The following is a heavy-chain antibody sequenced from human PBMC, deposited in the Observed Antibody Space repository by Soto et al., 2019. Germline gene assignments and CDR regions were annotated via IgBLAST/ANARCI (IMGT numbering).Heavy chain of an antibody. CDR2: ISAYNGNT. V-gene: IGHV1-18*01. CDR3: ARDRGILTLYYYYYYGMDV. D-gene: IGHD3-9*01. Sequence: ASVKVSCTASGYTFTSYGISWVRQAPGQGLEWMGWISAYNGNTNYAQKLQGRVTMTTDTSTSTAYMELRSLRSDDTAVYYCARDRGILTLYYYYYYGMDVWGQGTTVTVSS. J-gene: IGHJ6*02. CDR1: GYTFTSYG.